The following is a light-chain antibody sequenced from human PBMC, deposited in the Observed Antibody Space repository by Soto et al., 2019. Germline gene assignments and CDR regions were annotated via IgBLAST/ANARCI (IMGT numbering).Light chain of an antibody. CDR1: QSVGSY. CDR3: QQRYSWPLT. Sequence: EIVLTQSPATLSLSPGERATLSCRASQSVGSYLGWYQQKPGQAPRLLIYDASNRATGIPARFSGSGSATDFTLTISSLEPEDFAVYYGQQRYSWPLTFGGGTKVEIK. J-gene: IGKJ4*01. V-gene: IGKV3-11*01. CDR2: DAS.